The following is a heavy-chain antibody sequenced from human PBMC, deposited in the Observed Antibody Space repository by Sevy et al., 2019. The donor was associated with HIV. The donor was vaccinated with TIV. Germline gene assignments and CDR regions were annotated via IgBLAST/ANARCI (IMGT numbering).Heavy chain of an antibody. CDR3: ARDLVSSGNGLDV. CDR2: ISYDINNK. Sequence: GGSLRLSCAASGFTFFAYTMQWVRQAPGKGLEWVALISYDINNKYYADSVKGRFTISRDNSKNTLYLQMNSLRPEDTAVYYCARDLVSSGNGLDVWGQGTTVTVSS. J-gene: IGHJ6*02. CDR1: GFTFFAYT. D-gene: IGHD2-2*01. V-gene: IGHV3-30-3*01.